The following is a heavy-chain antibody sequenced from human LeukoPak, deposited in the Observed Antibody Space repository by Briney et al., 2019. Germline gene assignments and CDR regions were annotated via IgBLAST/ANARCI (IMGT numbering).Heavy chain of an antibody. Sequence: ASVKVSCKASGYTFTSYGISWVRQAPGQGLEWMGWISAYNGNTNYAQKLQGRVTMTTDTSTSTAYMELRSLRSDDTAVYYCARDGDIAVAGPPRSNSSDYWGQGTLVTVSS. D-gene: IGHD6-19*01. CDR1: GYTFTSYG. CDR2: ISAYNGNT. J-gene: IGHJ4*02. CDR3: ARDGDIAVAGPPRSNSSDY. V-gene: IGHV1-18*01.